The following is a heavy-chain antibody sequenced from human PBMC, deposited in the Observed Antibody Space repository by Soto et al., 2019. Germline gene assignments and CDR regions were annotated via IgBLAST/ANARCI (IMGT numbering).Heavy chain of an antibody. J-gene: IGHJ2*01. D-gene: IGHD4-17*01. CDR2: IKSKTDGGTT. CDR1: GLTFCNSW. Sequence: GCSLEISCAASGLTFCNSWIGWSCQTPRKGLEWVGRIKSKTDGGTTDYAAPVKGRFTISRDDSKNTLYLQMNSLKTEDTAVYYCTTDYTVTTVAWYFDLWGRGTLVTVSS. CDR3: TTDYTVTTVAWYFDL. V-gene: IGHV3-15*01.